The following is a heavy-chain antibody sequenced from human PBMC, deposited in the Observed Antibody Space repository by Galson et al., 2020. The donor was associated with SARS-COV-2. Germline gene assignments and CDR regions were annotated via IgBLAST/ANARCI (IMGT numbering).Heavy chain of an antibody. CDR3: ARDSWKNNFYDILTGYYPPNYYYYYYMDV. CDR2: ISYDGSNK. D-gene: IGHD3-9*01. V-gene: IGHV3-30*04. CDR1: GFTFSSYA. Sequence: QLGESLKISCAASGFTFSSYAMHWVRQAPGKGLEWVAVISYDGSNKYYADSVKGRFTISRDNSKNTLYLQMNSLRAEDTAVYYCARDSWKNNFYDILTGYYPPNYYYYYYMDVWGKGTTVTVSS. J-gene: IGHJ6*03.